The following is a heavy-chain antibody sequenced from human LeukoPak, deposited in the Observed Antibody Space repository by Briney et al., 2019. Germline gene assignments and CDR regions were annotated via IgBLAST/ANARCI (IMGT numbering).Heavy chain of an antibody. CDR2: IDSSGIT. CDR1: GGSISSYD. V-gene: IGHV4-59*01. Sequence: PSGTLSLTCTVSGGSISSYDYTWIRQPPGKGLEWIGYIDSSGITNYNSSLHSRVNISLDTSPNQFHLKLSSVTAADTAGYYCARETSQKGAHYMDVWGKGTTVTISS. CDR3: ARETSQKGAHYMDV. D-gene: IGHD3-16*01. J-gene: IGHJ6*03.